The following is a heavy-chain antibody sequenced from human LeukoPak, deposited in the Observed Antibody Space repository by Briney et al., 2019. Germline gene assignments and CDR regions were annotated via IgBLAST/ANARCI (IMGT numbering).Heavy chain of an antibody. Sequence: SETLSLTCTVSGGSVSSGSYYWSWIRQPPGKGLEWIGYIYYSGSTNYNPSLKGRVTISVDTSKNQFSLKLSSVTAADTAVYYCAKNAGYSSSWIDYWGQGTLVTVSS. J-gene: IGHJ4*02. CDR2: IYYSGST. D-gene: IGHD6-13*01. CDR3: AKNAGYSSSWIDY. CDR1: GGSVSSGSYY. V-gene: IGHV4-61*01.